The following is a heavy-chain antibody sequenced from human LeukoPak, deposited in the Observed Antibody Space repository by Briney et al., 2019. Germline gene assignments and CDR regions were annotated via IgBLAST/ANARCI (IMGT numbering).Heavy chain of an antibody. Sequence: SETLSLTCTVSGGSVSSGSYYWSWIRQPPGKGLEWIGYIYYSGSTNYNPSLKSRVTISVDTSKNQFSLKLSSVTAADTAVYYCARDTSPNTEYYDFWSGYYRYYGMDVWGQGTTVTVSS. CDR3: ARDTSPNTEYYDFWSGYYRYYGMDV. CDR2: IYYSGST. V-gene: IGHV4-61*01. CDR1: GGSVSSGSYY. J-gene: IGHJ6*02. D-gene: IGHD3-3*01.